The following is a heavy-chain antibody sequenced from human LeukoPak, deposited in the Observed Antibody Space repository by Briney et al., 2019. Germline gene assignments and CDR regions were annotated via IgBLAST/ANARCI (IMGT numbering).Heavy chain of an antibody. Sequence: GGSLRLSCAASGFTFSTYPMSWVRQAPGKGLEWVSSITGSGGSTYHAASVKGPFTISRDNSTNTLYLQMNSLRAEDTAVYYCAKDDGYNFFVYWGQGTLVTVSS. CDR3: AKDDGYNFFVY. J-gene: IGHJ4*02. CDR1: GFTFSTYP. V-gene: IGHV3-23*01. D-gene: IGHD5-24*01. CDR2: ITGSGGST.